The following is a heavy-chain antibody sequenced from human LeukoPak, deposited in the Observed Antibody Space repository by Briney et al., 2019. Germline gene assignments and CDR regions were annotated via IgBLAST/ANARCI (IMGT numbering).Heavy chain of an antibody. CDR3: ARAFSGSGSYYSEMLYYYYYMDV. J-gene: IGHJ6*03. CDR2: IYYSGNT. D-gene: IGHD3-10*01. V-gene: IGHV4-59*01. Sequence: SETLSLTCTVSGDSISSYYWSWIRQPPGKGLEWIGYIYYSGNTKYNPSLKSRVTISVDTSKNQISLKLNSVTAADTAVYYCARAFSGSGSYYSEMLYYYYYMDVWGKGTTVTVSS. CDR1: GDSISSYY.